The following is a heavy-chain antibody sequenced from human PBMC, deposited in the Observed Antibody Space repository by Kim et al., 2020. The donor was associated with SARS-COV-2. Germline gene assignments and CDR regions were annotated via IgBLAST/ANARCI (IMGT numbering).Heavy chain of an antibody. CDR1: GFTFSSYS. CDR3: TMVRGVTYYYYYGMDV. J-gene: IGHJ6*02. Sequence: GGSLRLSCAASGFTFSSYSMNWVRQAPGKGLEWVSSISSSSSYIYYADSVKGRFTISRDNAKNSLYLQMNSLRAEDTAVYYCTMVRGVTYYYYYGMDVWGQGTTVTVSS. V-gene: IGHV3-21*01. D-gene: IGHD3-10*01. CDR2: ISSSSSYI.